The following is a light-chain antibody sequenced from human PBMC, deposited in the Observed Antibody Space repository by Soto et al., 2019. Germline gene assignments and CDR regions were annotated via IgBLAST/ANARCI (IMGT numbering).Light chain of an antibody. CDR1: QSISSY. J-gene: IGKJ3*01. CDR3: QQSYSTPFT. Sequence: DIQMTQSPSSLSASVGDRVTITCRASQSISSYLNWYQQKPGKAPKLLNYAASSLKSGVPSRFSGSGSGTDFTLTISSLQPEAFATYYCQQSYSTPFTFGAGTKVDIK. V-gene: IGKV1-39*01. CDR2: AAS.